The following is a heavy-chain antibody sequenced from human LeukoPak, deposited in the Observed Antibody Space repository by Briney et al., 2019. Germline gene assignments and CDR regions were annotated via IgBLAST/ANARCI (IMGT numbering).Heavy chain of an antibody. CDR3: TTGKDCSGGSCYPNYYYGMDA. J-gene: IGHJ6*02. Sequence: GGSLRLSCAASGFTFRNAWMSWVRQAPGKGLEWVGRIKSKTDGGTTDFAAPVKGRFTMSRDDSENMLYLQMNSLKTEDTAVYYCTTGKDCSGGSCYPNYYYGMDAWGQGTTVTVSS. V-gene: IGHV3-15*01. CDR2: IKSKTDGGTT. CDR1: GFTFRNAW. D-gene: IGHD2-15*01.